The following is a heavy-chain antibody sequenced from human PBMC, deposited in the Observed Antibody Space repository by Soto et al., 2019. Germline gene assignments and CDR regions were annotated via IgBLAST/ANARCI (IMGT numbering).Heavy chain of an antibody. D-gene: IGHD2-2*01. CDR3: TRDAPDIVVVPAAAYYYYGMDV. V-gene: IGHV3-49*03. J-gene: IGHJ6*02. CDR2: IRSKAYGGTT. Sequence: WSLRLSCTASVFTFGDYAMSWFRQAPGKGLEWVGFIRSKAYGGTTEYAASVKGRFTISRDDSKSIAYLQMNSLKTEDTAVYYCTRDAPDIVVVPAAAYYYYGMDVWGQGTTVTVSS. CDR1: VFTFGDYA.